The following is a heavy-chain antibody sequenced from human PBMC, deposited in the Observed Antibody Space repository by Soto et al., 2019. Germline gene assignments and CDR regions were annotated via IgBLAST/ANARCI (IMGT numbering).Heavy chain of an antibody. J-gene: IGHJ4*02. CDR2: VYCRGRS. D-gene: IGHD1-20*01. Sequence: SETLSLTCTVSGGSVTNSSYYWGWIRQWQGKGLEGIGSVYCRGRSYSKSSVKSRVTISVDTSKNQFPLNLNSVTASDTAVYFCVSQRTTLITQSYFDYWGPGALVTVSS. CDR1: GGSVTNSSYY. CDR3: VSQRTTLITQSYFDY. V-gene: IGHV4-39*01.